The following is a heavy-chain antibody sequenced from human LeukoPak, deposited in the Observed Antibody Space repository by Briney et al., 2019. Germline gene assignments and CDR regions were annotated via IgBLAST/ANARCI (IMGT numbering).Heavy chain of an antibody. CDR1: GYIFTTYY. J-gene: IGHJ4*02. V-gene: IGHV1-69*06. Sequence: ASVKVSCKASGYIFTTYYMNWVRQATGQGLEWMGGIIPIFGTANYAQKFQGRVTITADKSTSTAYMELSSLRSEDTAVYYCARDRTNYGSGYYFDYWGQGTLVTVSS. CDR2: IIPIFGTA. CDR3: ARDRTNYGSGYYFDY. D-gene: IGHD3-10*01.